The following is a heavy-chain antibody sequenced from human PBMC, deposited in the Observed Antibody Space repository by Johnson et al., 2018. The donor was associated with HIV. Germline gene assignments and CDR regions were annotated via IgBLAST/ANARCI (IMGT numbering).Heavy chain of an antibody. CDR1: GFTVSSNY. J-gene: IGHJ3*02. CDR2: IYSGGST. V-gene: IGHV3-66*01. Sequence: VQLVESGGGVVQPGRSLRLSCAASGFTVSSNYMSWVRQAPGKGLEWVSVIYSGGSTYYADYVKGRFTISRDNSKNTLYLQMASLRVEDTAIYYCARDSDKWELRPGAFDIWGQGTMVTVSS. CDR3: ARDSDKWELRPGAFDI. D-gene: IGHD1-26*01.